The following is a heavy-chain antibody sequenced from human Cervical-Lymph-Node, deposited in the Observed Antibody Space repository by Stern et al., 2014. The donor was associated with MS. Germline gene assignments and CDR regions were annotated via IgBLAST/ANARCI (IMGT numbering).Heavy chain of an antibody. CDR1: GGSISSSSFY. D-gene: IGHD6-19*01. Sequence: VQLEESVPGLVKPSETLSLTCTVSGGSISSSSFYWGWIRQPPGKGLEWIGSIYYGGSTYYHPSLKSRVTISVDQSTNQFSLKLSSVTAADTAVYYCARRGGSGRSFDYWGQGTLVTVSS. CDR3: ARRGGSGRSFDY. J-gene: IGHJ4*02. CDR2: IYYGGST. V-gene: IGHV4-39*01.